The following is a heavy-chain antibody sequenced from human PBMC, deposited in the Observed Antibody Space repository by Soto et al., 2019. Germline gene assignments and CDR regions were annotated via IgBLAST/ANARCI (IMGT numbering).Heavy chain of an antibody. CDR1: GYTFTSYA. CDR2: INAGNGNT. Sequence: ASVKVSCKASGYTFTSYAMHWVRHAPGQRLEWMGWINAGNGNTKYSQKFQGRVTITRDTSASTAYMELSSLRSEDTAVYYCARDTPYYYDSSGYYWSPFDYWGQGTLVTVSS. CDR3: ARDTPYYYDSSGYYWSPFDY. D-gene: IGHD3-22*01. J-gene: IGHJ4*02. V-gene: IGHV1-3*01.